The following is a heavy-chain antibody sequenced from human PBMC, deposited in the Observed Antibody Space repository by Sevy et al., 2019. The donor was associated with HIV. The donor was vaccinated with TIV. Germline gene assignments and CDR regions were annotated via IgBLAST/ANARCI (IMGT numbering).Heavy chain of an antibody. CDR2: FDPEDGER. J-gene: IGHJ4*02. CDR3: SASREYCSDSYGYFDY. Sequence: ASVKVSCKASGHTLTDLSMHWVRQAPGKGFEWIGRFDPEDGERIYAQKFQGRVTMTEDTSTDTAYMELSRLRSGDTAVYYCSASREYCSDSYGYFDYWGQGTLVTVSS. D-gene: IGHD3-22*01. V-gene: IGHV1-24*01. CDR1: GHTLTDLS.